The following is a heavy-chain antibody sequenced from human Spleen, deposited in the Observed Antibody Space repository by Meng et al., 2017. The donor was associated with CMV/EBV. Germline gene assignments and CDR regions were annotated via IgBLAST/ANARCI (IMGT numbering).Heavy chain of an antibody. D-gene: IGHD3-9*01. V-gene: IGHV3-74*01. J-gene: IGHJ4*02. Sequence: ESLKISCVASGFSLTGYWMHWVRQTPGTGLVWLSSISSDGSATRNADSVKGRFIISRDNAKNTLYLQMDSLRADDSAVYYCARGTNDWSGVDYWGQGSPVTVSS. CDR1: GFSLTGYW. CDR2: ISSDGSAT. CDR3: ARGTNDWSGVDY.